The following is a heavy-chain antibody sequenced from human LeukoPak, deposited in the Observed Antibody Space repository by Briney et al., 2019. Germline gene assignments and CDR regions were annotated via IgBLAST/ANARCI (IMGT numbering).Heavy chain of an antibody. J-gene: IGHJ6*02. CDR1: GFTFSSYS. D-gene: IGHD4-17*01. CDR3: ARDYGDYYYYYYGMDV. Sequence: PGGSLRLSCAASGFTFSSYSMNWVRQAPGRGLEWVSYISSSSSTIYYADSVKGRFTISRDNAKNSLYLQMNSLRAEDTAVYYCARDYGDYYYYYYGMDVWGQGTTVTVSS. V-gene: IGHV3-48*04. CDR2: ISSSSSTI.